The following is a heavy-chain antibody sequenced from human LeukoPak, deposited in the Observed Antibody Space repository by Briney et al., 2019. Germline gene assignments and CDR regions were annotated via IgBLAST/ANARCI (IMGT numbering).Heavy chain of an antibody. J-gene: IGHJ4*02. D-gene: IGHD2-2*02. CDR3: AREGFCSSTSCYNYFDY. CDR2: IYISGST. Sequence: SETLSLTCTVSGGSISSGSYYWSWIRQPAGKGLEWIGRIYISGSTNYNPSLKSRVTISVDTSKNQFSLKLSSVTAADTAVYYCAREGFCSSTSCYNYFDYWGQGTLVTVSS. V-gene: IGHV4-61*02. CDR1: GGSISSGSYY.